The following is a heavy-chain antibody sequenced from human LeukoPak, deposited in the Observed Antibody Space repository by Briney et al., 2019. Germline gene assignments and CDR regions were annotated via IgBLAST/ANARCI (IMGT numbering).Heavy chain of an antibody. Sequence: PSETLSLTCTVSGGSISSYDWSWIRQPPGKGLEWIGHLYYSGNTNYNPSLKSRVTISIDTSKNQFSLKLSSVTAADTAVYYCARRYCSGGSCYPDYWGQGTLVTVST. V-gene: IGHV4-59*08. J-gene: IGHJ4*02. CDR2: LYYSGNT. CDR3: ARRYCSGGSCYPDY. CDR1: GGSISSYD. D-gene: IGHD2-15*01.